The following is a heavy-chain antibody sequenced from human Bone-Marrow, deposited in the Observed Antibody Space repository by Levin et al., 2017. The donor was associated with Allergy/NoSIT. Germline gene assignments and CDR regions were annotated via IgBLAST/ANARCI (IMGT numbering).Heavy chain of an antibody. V-gene: IGHV4-34*01. D-gene: IGHD5-12*01. Sequence: SETLSLTCAVYGGSFSGYYWSWIRQPPGKGLEWIGEINHSGSTNYNPSLKSRVTISVDTSKNQFSLKLSSVTAADTAVYYCARGLYGAPGGSIVATMEFDYWGQGTLVTVSS. CDR3: ARGLYGAPGGSIVATMEFDY. J-gene: IGHJ4*02. CDR1: GGSFSGYY. CDR2: INHSGST.